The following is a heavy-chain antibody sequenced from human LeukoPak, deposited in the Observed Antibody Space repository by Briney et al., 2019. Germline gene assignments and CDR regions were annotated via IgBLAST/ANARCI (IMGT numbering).Heavy chain of an antibody. D-gene: IGHD6-19*01. J-gene: IGHJ4*02. CDR3: ARAWSGYSSGWYGDY. Sequence: GGSLRLSCAASGFTVSSNYMSWVRQAPGKGLEWVSVIYSGGSTYYADSVKGRFTISRDNSKNTLYLQMNSLRAEDTAVYYCARAWSGYSSGWYGDYWGQGTLVTVSS. V-gene: IGHV3-66*02. CDR1: GFTVSSNY. CDR2: IYSGGST.